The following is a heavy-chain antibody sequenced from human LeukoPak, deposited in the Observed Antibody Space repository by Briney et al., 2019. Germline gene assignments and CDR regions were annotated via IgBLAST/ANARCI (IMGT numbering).Heavy chain of an antibody. CDR2: INPNSGGT. J-gene: IGHJ4*02. D-gene: IGHD3-22*01. CDR1: GYTFTGYY. CDR3: ARDTTSKYYYDSSGYYRPLGY. Sequence: ASVKVSCKASGYTFTGYYMHWVRQAPGQGLEWMGWINPNSGGTNYAQEFQGRVTMTRDTSISTAYMELSRLRSDDTAVYYCARDTTSKYYYDSSGYYRPLGYWGQGTLVTVSS. V-gene: IGHV1-2*02.